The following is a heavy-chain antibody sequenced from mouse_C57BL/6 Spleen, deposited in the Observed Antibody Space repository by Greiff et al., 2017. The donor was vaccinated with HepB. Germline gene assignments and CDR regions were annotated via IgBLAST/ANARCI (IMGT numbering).Heavy chain of an antibody. Sequence: QVTLKESGPGILQSSQTLSLTCSFSGFSLSTSGMGVSWIRQPSGKGLEWLAHIYWDDDKRYNPSLKSRLTISKDTSRNQVFLKITSVDTADTATYYCARRAGDYDYDVRDYYAMDYWGQGTSVTVSS. J-gene: IGHJ4*01. V-gene: IGHV8-12*01. CDR2: IYWDDDK. CDR1: GFSLSTSGMG. CDR3: ARRAGDYDYDVRDYYAMDY. D-gene: IGHD2-4*01.